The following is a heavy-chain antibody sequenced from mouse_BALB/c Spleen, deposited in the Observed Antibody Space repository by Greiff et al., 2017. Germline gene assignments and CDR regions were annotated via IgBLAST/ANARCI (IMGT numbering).Heavy chain of an antibody. V-gene: IGHV5-9-4*01. CDR2: ISSGGSYT. CDR1: GFTFSSYA. CDR3: ARTPYGYDSSYAMDY. Sequence: EVQLVESGGGLVKPGGSLKLSCAASGFTFSSYAMSWVRQSPEKRLEWVAEISSGGSYTYYPDTVTGRFTISRDNAKNTLYLEMSSLRSEDTAMYYCARTPYGYDSSYAMDYWGQGTSVTVSS. J-gene: IGHJ4*01. D-gene: IGHD2-2*01.